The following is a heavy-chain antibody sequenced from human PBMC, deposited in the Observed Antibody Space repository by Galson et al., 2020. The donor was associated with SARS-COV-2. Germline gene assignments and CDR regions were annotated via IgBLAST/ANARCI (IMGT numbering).Heavy chain of an antibody. CDR1: GGSFSGYY. Sequence: ETSETLSLTCAVYGGSFSGYYWSWIRQPPGKGLEWIGEINHSGSTNYNPSLKSRVTISVDTSKNQFSLKLSSVTAADTAVYYCARSNPPWGMDVWGQGTTVTVSS. J-gene: IGHJ6*02. V-gene: IGHV4-34*01. CDR2: INHSGST. CDR3: ARSNPPWGMDV.